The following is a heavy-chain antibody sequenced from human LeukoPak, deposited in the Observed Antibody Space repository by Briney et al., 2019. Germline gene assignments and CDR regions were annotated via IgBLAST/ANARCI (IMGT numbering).Heavy chain of an antibody. V-gene: IGHV1-18*01. J-gene: IGHJ5*02. CDR3: ARDALYYDILPNWFDP. CDR2: ISAYNGNT. Sequence: GASVKVSCKASGYTFTSCGISWVRQAPGQGLEWMGWISAYNGNTNYAQKLQGRVTMTTDTSTSTAYMELRSLRSDDTAVYYCARDALYYDILPNWFDPWGQGTLVTVSS. CDR1: GYTFTSCG. D-gene: IGHD3-9*01.